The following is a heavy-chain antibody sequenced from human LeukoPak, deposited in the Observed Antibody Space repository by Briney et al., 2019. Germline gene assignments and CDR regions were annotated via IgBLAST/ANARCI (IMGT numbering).Heavy chain of an antibody. V-gene: IGHV4-59*01. CDR3: ARDPSGYGAFDY. J-gene: IGHJ4*02. D-gene: IGHD5-12*01. CDR1: GASITTYY. CDR2: IYYSGST. Sequence: PSETLSLTCTVSGASITTYYWSWIRQPPGQGLEWIGYIYYSGSTNNNPSLKSRVTISVDTSNNQFSLRLNSVTAADTAIYYCARDPSGYGAFDYWGQGTLVTVSS.